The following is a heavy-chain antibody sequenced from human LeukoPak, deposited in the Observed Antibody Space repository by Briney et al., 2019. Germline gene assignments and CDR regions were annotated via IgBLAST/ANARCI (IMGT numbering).Heavy chain of an antibody. CDR2: INHSGST. J-gene: IGHJ4*02. CDR3: ARGLWFGELLYPSYFDY. V-gene: IGHV4-34*01. Sequence: SETLSLTCVVYGGSFSGYYWSWIRQPPGKGLEWIGEINHSGSTNYNPSLKSRVTISVDTSKNQFSLKLSSVTAADTAVYYCARGLWFGELLYPSYFDYWGQGTLVTVSS. D-gene: IGHD3-10*01. CDR1: GGSFSGYY.